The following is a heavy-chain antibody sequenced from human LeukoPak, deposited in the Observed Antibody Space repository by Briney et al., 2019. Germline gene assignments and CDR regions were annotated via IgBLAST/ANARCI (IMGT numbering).Heavy chain of an antibody. Sequence: PAGGSLRLSCAASGFTFSSYSMNWVRQAPGKGLEWVSYISSSGSTIYYADSVKGRFTISRGNAKKSLYLQMNSLRPEDTAVYYCARFAQNYFGSGTDVYDYWGQGTLVTVSS. J-gene: IGHJ4*02. CDR3: ARFAQNYFGSGTDVYDY. D-gene: IGHD3-10*01. V-gene: IGHV3-48*04. CDR1: GFTFSSYS. CDR2: ISSSGSTI.